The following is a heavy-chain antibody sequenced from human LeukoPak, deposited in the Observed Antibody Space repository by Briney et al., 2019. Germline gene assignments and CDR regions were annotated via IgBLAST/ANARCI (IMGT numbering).Heavy chain of an antibody. Sequence: GGSLRLSCAASGYTFSNAWMSWVRQAPGKGLEWVGRIKSKTDGGTTDYAAPVKGRFTISRDDSKNTLYLQMNSLKTEDTAVYYCTTSAYYYDSSFDYWGQGTLVTVSS. CDR1: GYTFSNAW. J-gene: IGHJ4*02. D-gene: IGHD3-22*01. V-gene: IGHV3-15*01. CDR3: TTSAYYYDSSFDY. CDR2: IKSKTDGGTT.